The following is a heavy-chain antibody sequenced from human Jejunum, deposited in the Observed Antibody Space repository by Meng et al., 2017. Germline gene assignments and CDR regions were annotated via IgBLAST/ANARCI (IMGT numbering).Heavy chain of an antibody. CDR2: IYWDDDK. V-gene: IGHV2-5*02. CDR3: THRREDPRSAFYYLDY. CDR1: GVSLSSTGVS. Sequence: QITLKESGPTLVKPTQTLTLTCSPPGVSLSSTGVSVGWIRQPPGKALEWLALIYWDDDKRYNPSLMSRLTITKDTSMNHVVLTMTNIDPVDTGTYYCTHRREDPRSAFYYLDYWGQGTLVTVSS. D-gene: IGHD2-15*01. J-gene: IGHJ4*02.